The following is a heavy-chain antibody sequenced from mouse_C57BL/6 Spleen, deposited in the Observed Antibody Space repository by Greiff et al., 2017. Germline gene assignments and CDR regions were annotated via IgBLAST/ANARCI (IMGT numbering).Heavy chain of an antibody. CDR3: ARSYDGYYLGFAY. CDR1: GYSFTDYN. D-gene: IGHD2-3*01. J-gene: IGHJ3*01. CDR2: INPNYGTT. V-gene: IGHV1-39*01. Sequence: VHVKQSGPELVKPGASVKISCKASGYSFTDYNMNWVKQSNGKSLEWIGVINPNYGTTSYNQKFKGKATLTVDQSSSTAYMQLNSLTSEDSAVYYCARSYDGYYLGFAYWGQGTLVTVSA.